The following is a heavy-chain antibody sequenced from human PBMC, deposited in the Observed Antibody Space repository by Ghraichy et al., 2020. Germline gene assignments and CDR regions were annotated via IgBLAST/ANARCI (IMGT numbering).Heavy chain of an antibody. V-gene: IGHV3-7*03. J-gene: IGHJ4*02. CDR1: GFTFSSYW. Sequence: GGSLRLSCAASGFTFSSYWMSWVRQAPGKGLEWVANIKQDGSEKYYVDSVKGRFTISRDNAKNSLYLQMNSLRAEDTAVYYCARDLRPYSSGSGGYWGQGTLVTVSS. CDR3: ARDLRPYSSGSGGY. D-gene: IGHD6-19*01. CDR2: IKQDGSEK.